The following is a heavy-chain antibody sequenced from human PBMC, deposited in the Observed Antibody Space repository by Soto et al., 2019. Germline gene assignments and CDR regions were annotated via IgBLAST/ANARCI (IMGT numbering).Heavy chain of an antibody. CDR3: XXXXXVVVAATPIDY. CDR2: ISSSSSYI. Sequence: EVQLVESGGGLVKPGGSLRLSCAASGFTFSSYSMNWVRQAPGKGLEWVSSISSSSSYIYYADSVKGRFTISRDNAKNSLYLQXXXLXXXXXAXXXXXXXXXVVVAATPIDYWGQGTLVTVSS. D-gene: IGHD2-15*01. V-gene: IGHV3-21*01. CDR1: GFTFSSYS. J-gene: IGHJ4*02.